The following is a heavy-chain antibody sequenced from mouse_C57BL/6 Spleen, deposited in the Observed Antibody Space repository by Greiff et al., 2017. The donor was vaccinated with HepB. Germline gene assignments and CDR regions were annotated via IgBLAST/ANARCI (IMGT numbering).Heavy chain of an antibody. Sequence: VKLLESGPELVKPGASVKISCKASGYAFSSSWMNWVKQRPGKGLEWIGRIYPGDGDTNYNGKFKGKATLTADKSSSTAYMQLSSLTSEDSAVYFCARLDGSRTGFAYWGQGTLVTVSA. CDR1: GYAFSSSW. V-gene: IGHV1-82*01. CDR3: ARLDGSRTGFAY. CDR2: IYPGDGDT. J-gene: IGHJ3*01. D-gene: IGHD1-1*01.